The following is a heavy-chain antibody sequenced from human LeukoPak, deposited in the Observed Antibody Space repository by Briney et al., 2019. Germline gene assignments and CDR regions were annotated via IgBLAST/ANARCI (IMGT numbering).Heavy chain of an antibody. Sequence: GGSLRLSCAASGFTFSSYSMNWVRQAPGKGLEWVSSISSSSSYIYYADSVKGRFTISRDNAKNSLYLQMNSLRAEDTAVYYCARDRWLTGRTEPLIDYWGQGTLVTVSS. CDR2: ISSSSSYI. CDR3: ARDRWLTGRTEPLIDY. J-gene: IGHJ4*02. D-gene: IGHD1-1*01. V-gene: IGHV3-21*01. CDR1: GFTFSSYS.